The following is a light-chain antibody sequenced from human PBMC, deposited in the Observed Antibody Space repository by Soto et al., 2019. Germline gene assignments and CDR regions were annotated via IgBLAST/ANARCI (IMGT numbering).Light chain of an antibody. V-gene: IGLV6-57*04. CDR3: QSYDSAVV. J-gene: IGLJ2*01. CDR2: EDN. CDR1: SGSIASNY. Sequence: NFMLTQPHSVSESPGKMVTISCTRSSGSIASNYVQWYQQRPGSAPTTVIYEDNQRPSGVPDRFSGSIDSSSNSASLTISGLKTEDEADYYWQSYDSAVVFGGGTKLTVL.